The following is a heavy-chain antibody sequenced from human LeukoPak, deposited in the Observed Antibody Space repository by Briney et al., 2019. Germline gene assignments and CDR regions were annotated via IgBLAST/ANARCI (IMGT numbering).Heavy chain of an antibody. CDR2: IYYSGST. V-gene: IGHV4-39*01. CDR1: GGSFSSYY. CDR3: ARHSHYDFWSGYYGGFDY. J-gene: IGHJ4*02. D-gene: IGHD3-3*01. Sequence: SETLSLTCAVYGGSFSSYYWGWIRQPPGKGLEWIGSIYYSGSTYYNPSLKSRVTISVDTSKNQFSLKLSSVTAADTAVYYCARHSHYDFWSGYYGGFDYWGQGTLVTVSS.